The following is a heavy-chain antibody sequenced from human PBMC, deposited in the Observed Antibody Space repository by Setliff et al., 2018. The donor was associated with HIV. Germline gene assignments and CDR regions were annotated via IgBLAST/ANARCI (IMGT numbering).Heavy chain of an antibody. J-gene: IGHJ4*02. CDR1: GGSISSYY. D-gene: IGHD3-3*01. Sequence: SETLSLTCTVSGGSISSYYWTWIRQPPFKGLEWIGYIHYRGNTDYNPSLKSRVTMSVDTSKNQFSLKLNSVTVADTALYFCARARANFWTTRVQYYFDYWGQGILVTVSS. CDR3: ARARANFWTTRVQYYFDY. V-gene: IGHV4-59*08. CDR2: IHYRGNT.